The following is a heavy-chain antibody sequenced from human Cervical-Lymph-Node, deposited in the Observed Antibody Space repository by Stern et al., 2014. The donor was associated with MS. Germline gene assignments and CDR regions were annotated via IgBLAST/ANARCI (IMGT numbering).Heavy chain of an antibody. Sequence: VQLVESGGGLAQPGGALRLSCLGAGFTFDGYAMHWVRRAPGKGLQWVAGISWDGNETVYTDSVKGRFTFSRDNAKNSLYLQMNSLRPDDTALYYCASLAVAGTGGMDVWGQGATVTVSS. CDR3: ASLAVAGTGGMDV. D-gene: IGHD6-19*01. J-gene: IGHJ6*02. V-gene: IGHV3-9*01. CDR1: GFTFDGYA. CDR2: ISWDGNET.